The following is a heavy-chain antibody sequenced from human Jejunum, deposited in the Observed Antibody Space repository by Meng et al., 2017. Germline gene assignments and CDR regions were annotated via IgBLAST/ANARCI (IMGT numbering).Heavy chain of an antibody. CDR3: ARGSTSIYSGSYS. Sequence: GGSLRLSCVASGFIFSDYAIHWVCQAPGKGLEYVSTISSDGGSTYYANSVKGRFTIFRDTSKNMVYLQMGSLRAEDTAVYYCARGSTSIYSGSYSWGQGTLVTVSS. CDR2: ISSDGGST. J-gene: IGHJ5*02. CDR1: GFIFSDYA. V-gene: IGHV3-64*01. D-gene: IGHD1-26*01.